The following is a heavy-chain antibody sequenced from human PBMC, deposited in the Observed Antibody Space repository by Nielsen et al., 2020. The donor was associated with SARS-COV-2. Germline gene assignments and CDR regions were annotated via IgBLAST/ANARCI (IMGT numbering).Heavy chain of an antibody. CDR2: ISYDGSNK. Sequence: GESLKISCAASGFTFSSYGMHWVRQAPGKGLEGVAVISYDGSNKYYADSVKGRFTISRDNAKNIVYLQMNSLRVEDTAVYYCARRNILDYWGQGTLVTVSS. D-gene: IGHD3-9*01. J-gene: IGHJ4*02. CDR3: ARRNILDY. CDR1: GFTFSSYG. V-gene: IGHV3-30*03.